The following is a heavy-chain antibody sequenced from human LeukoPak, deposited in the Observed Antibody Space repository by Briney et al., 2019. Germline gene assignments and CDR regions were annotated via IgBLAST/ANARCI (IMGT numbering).Heavy chain of an antibody. Sequence: ASVKVSCKASGYTFTTYAMHWVSQAPGQRLEWMGWINAGNGNTKYSQKFQGRVTITRDTSASTAYMELSSLRSEDTAVYYRVRDYNWCFDYWGQGTLVTVSS. V-gene: IGHV1-3*01. CDR2: INAGNGNT. CDR1: GYTFTTYA. CDR3: VRDYNWCFDY. D-gene: IGHD1-1*01. J-gene: IGHJ4*02.